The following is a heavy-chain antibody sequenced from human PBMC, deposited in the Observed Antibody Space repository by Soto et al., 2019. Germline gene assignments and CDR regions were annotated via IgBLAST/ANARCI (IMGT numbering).Heavy chain of an antibody. D-gene: IGHD5-18*01. CDR3: ARELGYSYGPSGVWFNP. Sequence: SETLSLTCTVSGGSISRYYWSWIRQPPGKGLEWIGYIYYSGSTNYNPSLKSRVTISVDTSKNQFSLKLSSVTAADTAVYYCARELGYSYGPSGVWFNPWGQGTLVTVSS. CDR2: IYYSGST. V-gene: IGHV4-59*01. CDR1: GGSISRYY. J-gene: IGHJ5*02.